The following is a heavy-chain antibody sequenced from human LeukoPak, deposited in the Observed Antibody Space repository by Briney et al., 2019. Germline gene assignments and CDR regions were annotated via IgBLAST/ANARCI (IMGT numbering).Heavy chain of an antibody. CDR2: IYYSGST. J-gene: IGHJ3*02. Sequence: SETLSLTCTVSGYSISSGYYWGWIRQPPGKGLEWIGYIYYSGSTNYNPSLKSRVTISVDTSKNQFSLKLSSVTAADTAVYYCARLTGYRIESAFDIWGQGTMVTVSS. V-gene: IGHV4-61*01. D-gene: IGHD3-9*01. CDR1: GYSISSGYY. CDR3: ARLTGYRIESAFDI.